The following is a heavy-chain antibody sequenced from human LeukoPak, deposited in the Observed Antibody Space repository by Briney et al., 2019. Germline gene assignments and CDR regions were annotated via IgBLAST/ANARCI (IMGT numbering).Heavy chain of an antibody. Sequence: GGSLRLSCAASGFTVSSNYMSWVRQAPGKGLEWVSVIYTGGSTYYADSVKGRFTISRDNSKNTLYLQMNSLRAEDTAVYYCARDRWSSTSYSDYWGQGTLVTVSS. V-gene: IGHV3-53*01. CDR3: ARDRWSSTSYSDY. CDR2: IYTGGST. J-gene: IGHJ4*02. CDR1: GFTVSSNY. D-gene: IGHD2-2*01.